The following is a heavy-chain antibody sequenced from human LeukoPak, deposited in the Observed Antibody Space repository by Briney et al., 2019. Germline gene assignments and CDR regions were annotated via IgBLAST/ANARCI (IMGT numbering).Heavy chain of an antibody. Sequence: GGSLRLSCAASGFTFSSSAMTWVRQAPGRGLEWVAAISGSGSSTNLADSVKGRFTISRDNSKSTLYLQMNSLRAEATGVYYCARAINVPNWNRTPYDYWGQGTLVTVSS. CDR2: ISGSGSST. V-gene: IGHV3-23*01. CDR1: GFTFSSSA. CDR3: ARAINVPNWNRTPYDY. J-gene: IGHJ4*02. D-gene: IGHD1-1*01.